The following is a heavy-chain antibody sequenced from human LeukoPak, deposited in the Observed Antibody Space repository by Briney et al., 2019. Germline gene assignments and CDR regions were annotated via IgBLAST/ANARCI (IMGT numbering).Heavy chain of an antibody. J-gene: IGHJ4*02. D-gene: IGHD3-22*01. CDR1: GYTFSDFG. CDR3: ARDCDRSGYYCY. Sequence: ASVKVSCKASGYTFSDFGISWVRQAPGQGLEWMGWISTYNGNTNYAQKLQGRVAIDTDTSTSTAYMELRSLRSDDTAVYYCARDCDRSGYYCYWGQGILVTVSS. CDR2: ISTYNGNT. V-gene: IGHV1-18*01.